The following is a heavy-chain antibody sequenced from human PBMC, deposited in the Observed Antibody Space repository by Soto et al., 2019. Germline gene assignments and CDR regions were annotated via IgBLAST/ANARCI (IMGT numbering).Heavy chain of an antibody. CDR2: IYWHDDK. CDR1: GFSLSTTGVG. CDR3: AHRGGATVGLYYFDY. J-gene: IGHJ4*02. V-gene: IGHV2-5*01. D-gene: IGHD3-16*01. Sequence: SGPTLVNPTQTLTLTCTFSGFSLSTTGVGVSWIRQPPGKALEWLALIYWHDDKRYSPSLKSRLTITKDTSKNQVVLTMTNMDPVDTATYXCAHRGGATVGLYYFDYWGRGALVTVSS.